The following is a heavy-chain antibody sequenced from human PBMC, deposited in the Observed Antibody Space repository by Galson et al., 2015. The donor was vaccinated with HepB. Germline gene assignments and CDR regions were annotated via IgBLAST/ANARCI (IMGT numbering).Heavy chain of an antibody. CDR1: GYTFTNYA. CDR2: INTNTGNP. CDR3: ARGRYCSSSSCYRAADI. Sequence: SCKASGYTFTNYAMNWVRQAPGQGLEWMGWINTNTGNPTYAQGFTGRFVFSLDTSVSTAYLQISSLKTEDTAVYFCARGRYCSSSSCYRAADIWGQGTMVTVSS. J-gene: IGHJ3*02. D-gene: IGHD2-2*01. V-gene: IGHV7-4-1*02.